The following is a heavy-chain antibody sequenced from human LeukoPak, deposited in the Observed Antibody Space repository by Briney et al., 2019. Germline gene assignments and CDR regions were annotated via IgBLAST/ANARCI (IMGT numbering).Heavy chain of an antibody. D-gene: IGHD3-22*01. V-gene: IGHV4-39*01. CDR2: IYYSGST. CDR3: ARHVRTHYYDSSGVFDY. CDR1: GGSISSSSYY. Sequence: SETLSLTCTVSGGSISSSSYYWGWIRQPPGKGLEWIGSIYYSGSTYYNPSLKSRVTISVDTSKNQFSLKLSSVTAADTAVYYCARHVRTHYYDSSGVFDYWGQGTLVTVSS. J-gene: IGHJ4*02.